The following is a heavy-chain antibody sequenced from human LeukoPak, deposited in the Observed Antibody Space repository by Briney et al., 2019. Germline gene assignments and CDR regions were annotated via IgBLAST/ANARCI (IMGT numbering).Heavy chain of an antibody. J-gene: IGHJ5*02. CDR2: NDYIGST. D-gene: IGHD3-9*01. CDR1: GGSISSSSYY. CDR3: ARHGYYDILTGYYPYNWFDP. Sequence: SETLSLTCTVSGGSISSSSYYWGWIRQPPGKGLEWIGRNDYIGSTYSNPSLKGRVTISVDTSKNQFSLKLSSVTAADTAVYYCARHGYYDILTGYYPYNWFDPWGQGTLVTVSS. V-gene: IGHV4-39*01.